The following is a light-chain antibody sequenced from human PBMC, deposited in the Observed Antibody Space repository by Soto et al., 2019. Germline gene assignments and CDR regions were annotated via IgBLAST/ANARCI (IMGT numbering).Light chain of an antibody. Sequence: QSALTQPASVSGSPGQSITISCTGTSSDVGGYNYVSWYQQHPGKAPKLMIYEVSNRPSGVSNRFSGSKSGNTASLTISGLQAEHATDYYCSSYTSSSTLVFGTGTKLTVL. J-gene: IGLJ1*01. V-gene: IGLV2-14*01. CDR3: SSYTSSSTLV. CDR2: EVS. CDR1: SSDVGGYNY.